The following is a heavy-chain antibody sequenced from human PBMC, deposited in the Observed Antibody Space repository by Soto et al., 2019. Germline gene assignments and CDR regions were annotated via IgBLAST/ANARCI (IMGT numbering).Heavy chain of an antibody. CDR1: GFTFSSYA. CDR3: ARESSYDYVWGSYLPCADY. J-gene: IGHJ4*02. D-gene: IGHD3-16*02. V-gene: IGHV3-30-3*01. CDR2: ISYDGSNK. Sequence: GGSLRLSCAASGFTFSSYAMHWVRQAPGKGLEWVAVISYDGSNKYYADSVKGRFTISRDNSKNTLYLQMNSLRAEDTAVYYCARESSYDYVWGSYLPCADYWGQGTLVTVSS.